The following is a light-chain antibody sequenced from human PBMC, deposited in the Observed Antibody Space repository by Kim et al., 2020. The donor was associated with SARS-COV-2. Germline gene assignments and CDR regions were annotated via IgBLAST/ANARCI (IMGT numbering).Light chain of an antibody. CDR2: GAS. Sequence: LSVSPGERATLYCRASQSVSSNLAWYQQKPGQAPRLLIYGASTRATGIPARFSGSGSGTEFTLTISSLQSEDFAVYYCQQYNNWRTFGQGTKLEI. CDR3: QQYNNWRT. CDR1: QSVSSN. V-gene: IGKV3-15*01. J-gene: IGKJ2*01.